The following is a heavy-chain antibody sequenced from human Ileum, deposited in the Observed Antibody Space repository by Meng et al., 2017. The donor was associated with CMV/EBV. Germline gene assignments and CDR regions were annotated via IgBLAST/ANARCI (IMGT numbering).Heavy chain of an antibody. J-gene: IGHJ6*02. CDR1: GGSISSYY. V-gene: IGHV4-59*01. D-gene: IGHD5-12*01. CDR2: TYYSGST. CDR3: ARDVDSYGMDV. Sequence: SETLSLTCTVSGGSISSYYWSWIRQPPGKGLEWIGYTYYSGSTNYNPSLKSRVTISVDTSKNQFSLKLSSVTAADTAVYYCARDVDSYGMDVWGQGTTVTVSS.